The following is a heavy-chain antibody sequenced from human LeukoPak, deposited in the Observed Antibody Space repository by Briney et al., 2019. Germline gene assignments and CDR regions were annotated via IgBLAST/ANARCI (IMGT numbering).Heavy chain of an antibody. V-gene: IGHV1-8*01. CDR3: ARGRRGYDSRGWTGWFDP. CDR1: GYTFTSYD. Sequence: ASVKVSCKASGYTFTSYDINWVRQATGQGLEWMGWMNPNSGNTGYAQKFQGRVTMTRNTSISTAYMELSSLRSEDTAVYYCARGRRGYDSRGWTGWFDPWGQRTLVTVSS. CDR2: MNPNSGNT. J-gene: IGHJ5*02. D-gene: IGHD5-12*01.